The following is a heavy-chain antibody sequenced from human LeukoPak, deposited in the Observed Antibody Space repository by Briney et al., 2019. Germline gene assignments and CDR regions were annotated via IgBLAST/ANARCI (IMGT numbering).Heavy chain of an antibody. Sequence: SETLSLTCAVYGGSFSGYYWSWIRQPPGKGLEWIGEINHSGSTNYNPSLKSRVTISVDTSKNQFSLKLNSVTAADTAVYYCARGEIAAAGPFDYWGQGTLVTVSS. J-gene: IGHJ4*02. CDR2: INHSGST. CDR3: ARGEIAAAGPFDY. CDR1: GGSFSGYY. V-gene: IGHV4-34*01. D-gene: IGHD6-13*01.